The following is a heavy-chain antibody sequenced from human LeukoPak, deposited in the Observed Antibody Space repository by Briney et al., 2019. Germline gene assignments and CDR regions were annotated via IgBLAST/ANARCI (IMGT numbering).Heavy chain of an antibody. J-gene: IGHJ4*02. V-gene: IGHV3-74*03. Sequence: GGSLRLSCAASGFTFSSTWMHWVRQVPGKELVWVARIESDGSRTTYAESVKGRFTISRDNAKNTLYLQMGSLRAEDTAVYYCAKQWAAYYYDSSGSGDYWGQGTLVTVSS. CDR1: GFTFSSTW. CDR2: IESDGSRT. D-gene: IGHD3-22*01. CDR3: AKQWAAYYYDSSGSGDY.